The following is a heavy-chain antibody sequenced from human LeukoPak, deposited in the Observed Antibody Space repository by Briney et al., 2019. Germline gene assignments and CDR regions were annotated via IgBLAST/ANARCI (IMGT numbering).Heavy chain of an antibody. CDR3: AKGDCSSTSCYGYSLTIFDY. CDR1: GFTFSSYA. Sequence: GRSLRLSCAASGFTFSSYAMHWVRQAPGKGLEWVAVISYDGSNKYYADSVKGRFTISRDNSKNTLYLQMNSLRAEDTAVYYCAKGDCSSTSCYGYSLTIFDYWGQGTLVTVSS. J-gene: IGHJ4*02. CDR2: ISYDGSNK. D-gene: IGHD2-2*01. V-gene: IGHV3-30*04.